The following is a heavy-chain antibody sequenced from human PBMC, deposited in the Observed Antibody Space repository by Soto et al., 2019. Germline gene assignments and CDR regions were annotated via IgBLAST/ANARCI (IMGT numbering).Heavy chain of an antibody. J-gene: IGHJ6*02. V-gene: IGHV3-9*01. CDR3: AKDEYSWRGYGMDV. D-gene: IGHD5-12*01. CDR1: GFTFDDYA. Sequence: GGSLRLSCAASGFTFDDYAMHWVRQAPGKGLEWVSGISWNSGNIGYADSVKGRFTISRDNAKNSLDLQMNSLRPEDTALHYCAKDEYSWRGYGMDVWGQGTTVTVSS. CDR2: ISWNSGNI.